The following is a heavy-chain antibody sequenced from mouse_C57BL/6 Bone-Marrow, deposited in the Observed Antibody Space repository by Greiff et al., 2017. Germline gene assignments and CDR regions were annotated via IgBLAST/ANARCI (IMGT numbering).Heavy chain of an antibody. CDR1: GYTFTSYW. Sequence: QVQLQQPGTELVKPGASVKLSCKASGYTFTSYWMHWVKQRPGQGLEWIGNINPSNGGTNYNEKFKSKATLTVDKSSSTAYMQRSSLTSEDAAVYYCAREDYYGSSAYYFDYWGQGTTLTVSS. CDR3: AREDYYGSSAYYFDY. D-gene: IGHD1-1*01. CDR2: INPSNGGT. V-gene: IGHV1-53*01. J-gene: IGHJ2*01.